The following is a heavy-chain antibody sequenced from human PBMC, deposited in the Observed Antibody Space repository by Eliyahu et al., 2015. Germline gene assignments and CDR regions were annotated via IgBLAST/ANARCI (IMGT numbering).Heavy chain of an antibody. CDR2: LYHTGTP. J-gene: IGHJ4*02. CDR1: GGPIRSNSHY. CDR3: ARQPIFDTEDS. V-gene: IGHV4-39*01. Sequence: QLQLQESGPGLVKPSETLSLTCTVSGGPIRSNSHYWGWIRQPPGKGLEWIGSLYHTGTPHHKSSLQSRVTISVDTSKNQFSLKVNSVTAADTAVYYCARQPIFDTEDSWGQGTLVTVSS. D-gene: IGHD2-21*01.